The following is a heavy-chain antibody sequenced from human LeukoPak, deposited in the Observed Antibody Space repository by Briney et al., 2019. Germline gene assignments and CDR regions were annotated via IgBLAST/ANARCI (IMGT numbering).Heavy chain of an antibody. CDR1: GGTFSSYA. D-gene: IGHD4-23*01. CDR2: IIPIFGTA. CDR3: ARKDYGGNSARSFDY. Sequence: SVKVSCKASGGTFSSYAISWVRQAPGQGLEWMGGIIPIFGTANYAQEFQGRVTITADESTSTAYMELSSLRSEDTAVYYCARKDYGGNSARSFDYWGQGTLVTVSS. V-gene: IGHV1-69*13. J-gene: IGHJ4*02.